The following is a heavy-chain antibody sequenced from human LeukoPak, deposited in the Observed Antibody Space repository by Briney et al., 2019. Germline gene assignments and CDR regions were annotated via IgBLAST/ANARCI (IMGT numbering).Heavy chain of an antibody. CDR1: GGTFSSYA. J-gene: IGHJ3*02. V-gene: IGHV1-69*05. D-gene: IGHD3-16*02. CDR2: IIPIFGTA. CDR3: ARDSPSYDYVWGSYPQVAFDI. Sequence: SVKVSCKASGGTFSSYAISWVRQAPGQGLEWMGRIIPIFGTANYAQKFQGRVAITTDESTSTAYMELSSLRSEDTAVYYCARDSPSYDYVWGSYPQVAFDIWGQGTMVTVSS.